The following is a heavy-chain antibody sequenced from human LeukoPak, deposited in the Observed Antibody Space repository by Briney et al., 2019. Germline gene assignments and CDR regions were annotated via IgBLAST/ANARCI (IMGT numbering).Heavy chain of an antibody. CDR3: AKDKSAWLEYNWFDP. Sequence: GGSLRLSCAASGFTFSSFGMSWVRQAPGKGLEWVSAISGSGVSTYYADSVKGRFTISRDNSKNSLYLQMNSLRVEDTALYYCAKDKSAWLEYNWFDPWGQGTLVTVSS. J-gene: IGHJ5*02. D-gene: IGHD6-19*01. CDR1: GFTFSSFG. V-gene: IGHV3-23*01. CDR2: ISGSGVST.